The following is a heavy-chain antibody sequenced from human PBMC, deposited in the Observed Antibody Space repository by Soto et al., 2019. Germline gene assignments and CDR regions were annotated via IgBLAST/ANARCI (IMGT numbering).Heavy chain of an antibody. CDR3: ASEYYYDSSGYRAVAY. J-gene: IGHJ4*02. V-gene: IGHV1-46*01. CDR1: GYTFTSYY. CDR2: INPSGGST. Sequence: QVQLVQSGAEVKKPGASVKVSCKASGYTFTSYYMHWVRQAPGQGLEWMGIINPSGGSTSYAQKFQGRVTMTRDTSTSTVYMELSSLRSEDTAVYYCASEYYYDSSGYRAVAYWGQGTLVTVSS. D-gene: IGHD3-22*01.